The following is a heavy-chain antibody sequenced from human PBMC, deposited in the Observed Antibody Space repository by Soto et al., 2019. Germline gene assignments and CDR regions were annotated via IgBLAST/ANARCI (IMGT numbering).Heavy chain of an antibody. D-gene: IGHD3-10*01. Sequence: GGALRLSCAASGFTVSNSYMTWVRQAPGKGLEWVSIIYSVGSTYYADSVKGRFSISRDISKNTLFLQMNNLRVEETDMSYCARGDSGSYNTEYWGQGTLVTVSS. CDR2: IYSVGST. V-gene: IGHV3-66*01. J-gene: IGHJ4*02. CDR3: ARGDSGSYNTEY. CDR1: GFTVSNSY.